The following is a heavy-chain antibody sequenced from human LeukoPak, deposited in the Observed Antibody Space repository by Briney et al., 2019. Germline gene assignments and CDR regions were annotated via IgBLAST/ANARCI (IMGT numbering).Heavy chain of an antibody. Sequence: PGGSLRLSCAASGFTFSSYAMSWVRQAPGKGLEWVAFIRYDGSNKYYADSVKGRFTISRDNSKNTLYLQMNSLRAEDTAVYYCAKDLYDYSNQSPLDYWGQGTLVTVSS. CDR1: GFTFSSYA. CDR3: AKDLYDYSNQSPLDY. CDR2: IRYDGSNK. J-gene: IGHJ4*02. D-gene: IGHD4-11*01. V-gene: IGHV3-30*02.